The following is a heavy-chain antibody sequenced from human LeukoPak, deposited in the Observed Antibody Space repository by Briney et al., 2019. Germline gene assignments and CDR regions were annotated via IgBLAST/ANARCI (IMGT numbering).Heavy chain of an antibody. V-gene: IGHV3-23*01. Sequence: GGSLRLSCAASGFTFSSYAMNWVRQAPGKGLEWVSAISGSGDSVYYADSVKGRFTISRDNSKNTLYLQMNSLRAEDTAVYHCAKRVDDFWSGYKNPAQRPDYWGQGTLVTVSS. CDR2: ISGSGDSV. J-gene: IGHJ4*02. CDR3: AKRVDDFWSGYKNPAQRPDY. D-gene: IGHD3-3*01. CDR1: GFTFSSYA.